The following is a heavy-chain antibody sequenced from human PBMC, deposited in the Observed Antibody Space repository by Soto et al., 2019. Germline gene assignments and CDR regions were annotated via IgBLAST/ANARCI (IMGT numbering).Heavy chain of an antibody. D-gene: IGHD4-17*01. CDR2: IYNSGST. J-gene: IGHJ4*02. CDR3: AYGDSRGPFDS. Sequence: KTSETLSLTCAVSGGSISSYYWSWIRQPPGKGLEWIGYIYNSGSTNYNPSLKSRVTISVDTSKNQFSLKLSSVTAADTAVYYCAYGDSRGPFDSWGQGTLVTVSS. CDR1: GGSISSYY. V-gene: IGHV4-59*01.